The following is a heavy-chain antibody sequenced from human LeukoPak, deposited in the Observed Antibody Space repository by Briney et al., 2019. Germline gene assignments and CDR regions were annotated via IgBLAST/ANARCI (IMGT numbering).Heavy chain of an antibody. CDR1: GYTFTGYY. CDR2: INPNSGGT. Sequence: WASVKVSCKASGYTFTGYYMHWVRQAPGQGLEWMGWINPNSGGTNYAQKFQGRVTMTRDTSISTAYMELSRLRSDDTAVYYCARGGLGYCSSTSCRGVAYWGQGTLVTVSS. CDR3: ARGGLGYCSSTSCRGVAY. J-gene: IGHJ4*02. V-gene: IGHV1-2*02. D-gene: IGHD2-2*03.